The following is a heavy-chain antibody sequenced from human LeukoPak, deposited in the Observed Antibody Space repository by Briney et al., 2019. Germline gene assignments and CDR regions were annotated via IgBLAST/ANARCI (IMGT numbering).Heavy chain of an antibody. V-gene: IGHV1-2*02. CDR1: GYTFTGYY. CDR2: INANSGGT. J-gene: IGHJ4*02. D-gene: IGHD4-23*01. CDR3: ARDSQVVTSNFDY. Sequence: ASVKVSCKASGYTFTGYYMHRVRQAPGQGLEWMGWINANSGGTNYAQKVQGRVTMTRDTSISTAYMEMSRVRSDDTAVYYCARDSQVVTSNFDYWGQGTLVTVSS.